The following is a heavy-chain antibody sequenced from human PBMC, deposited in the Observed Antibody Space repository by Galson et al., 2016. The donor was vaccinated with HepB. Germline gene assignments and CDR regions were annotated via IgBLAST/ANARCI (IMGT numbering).Heavy chain of an antibody. V-gene: IGHV3-33*01. CDR2: IWYDGVNT. CDR3: ARQAFTNWNPFDY. J-gene: IGHJ4*02. D-gene: IGHD1-1*01. CDR1: GFTLSSYG. Sequence: SLRLSCAASGFTLSSYGIHWVRQAPGKGLEWVAVIWYDGVNTYYADSVKGRFTISRDNSKNTLYLQMNSLRAEDTAVYYCARQAFTNWNPFDYWGQGTPVTVSS.